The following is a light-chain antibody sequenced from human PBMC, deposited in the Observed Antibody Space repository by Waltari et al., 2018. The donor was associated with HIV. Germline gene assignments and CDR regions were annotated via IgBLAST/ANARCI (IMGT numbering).Light chain of an antibody. J-gene: IGLJ3*02. CDR2: EVY. Sequence: HSALTQPASVSGSPGQSITISCTGPTRDLSDFNFVSWYQHSPGRAPKLIIFEVYSRPSGISVRFSGSKSGVTASLTISALRAEDEADYFCSSYSARGFVVFGGGTKVTVL. CDR3: SSYSARGFVV. CDR1: TRDLSDFNF. V-gene: IGLV2-14*01.